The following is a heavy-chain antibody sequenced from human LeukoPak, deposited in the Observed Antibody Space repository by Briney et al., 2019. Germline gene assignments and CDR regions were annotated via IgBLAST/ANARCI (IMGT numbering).Heavy chain of an antibody. CDR1: GYTFTSYG. CDR3: ARDSPYGDYVKDYYGMDV. V-gene: IGHV1-18*01. D-gene: IGHD4-17*01. J-gene: IGHJ6*02. CDR2: ISAYNGNT. Sequence: GASVKVSCKASGYTFTSYGSSWVRHAPGQGLEWMGWISAYNGNTNYAQKLQGRVTMTTDTPTSTAYMELTSLTSDDTAVYYCARDSPYGDYVKDYYGMDVWRQGTTVTVSS.